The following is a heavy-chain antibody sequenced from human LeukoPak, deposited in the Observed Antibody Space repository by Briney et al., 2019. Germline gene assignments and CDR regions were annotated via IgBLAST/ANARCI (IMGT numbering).Heavy chain of an antibody. D-gene: IGHD2-2*01. V-gene: IGHV4-39*01. CDR1: GGSISSSSYY. J-gene: IGHJ4*02. CDR2: IYYSGST. Sequence: SETLSLTCTVSGGSISSSSYYWGWIRQPPGKGLEWIGSIYYSGSTYYNPSLKSRVTISVDTSKNQFSLKLSSVTAADTAVYYCAGGYCSSTSCASEAIDYWGQGTLVTVSS. CDR3: AGGYCSSTSCASEAIDY.